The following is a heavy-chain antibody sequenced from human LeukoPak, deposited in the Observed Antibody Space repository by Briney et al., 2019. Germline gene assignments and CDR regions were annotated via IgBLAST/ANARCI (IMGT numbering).Heavy chain of an antibody. J-gene: IGHJ4*02. CDR2: INPNSGGT. D-gene: IGHD3-22*01. CDR3: ARDYYDSSAAGDY. Sequence: ASVTVSCKASGYTFTGYYMHWVRQAPGQGLEWMGWINPNSGGTNYAQKFQGRVTMTRDTSISTAYMELSRLRSDDTAVYYCARDYYDSSAAGDYWGQGTLVTVSS. V-gene: IGHV1-2*02. CDR1: GYTFTGYY.